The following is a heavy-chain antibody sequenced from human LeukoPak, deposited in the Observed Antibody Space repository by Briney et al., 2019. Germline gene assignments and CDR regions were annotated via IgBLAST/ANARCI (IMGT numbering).Heavy chain of an antibody. Sequence: ASVKVSCKASGHTFTSYGISWVRQAPGQGLEWMGWISAYNGNTNYAQKLQGRVTMTTDTSTSTAYMELRSLRSDDTAVYYCARDLAHSSGYRPVDYWGQGTLVTVSS. J-gene: IGHJ4*02. CDR2: ISAYNGNT. V-gene: IGHV1-18*01. CDR3: ARDLAHSSGYRPVDY. CDR1: GHTFTSYG. D-gene: IGHD3-22*01.